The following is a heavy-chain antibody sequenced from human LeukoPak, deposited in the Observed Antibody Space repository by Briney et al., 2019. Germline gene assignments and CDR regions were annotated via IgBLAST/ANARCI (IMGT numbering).Heavy chain of an antibody. D-gene: IGHD2-15*01. V-gene: IGHV3-7*01. CDR3: ARGGYCSGGSCFDFDY. CDR2: IKQDGSEK. CDR1: GFTFSSYW. J-gene: IGHJ4*02. Sequence: PGGSLRLSCAASGFTFSSYWMSWVRQAPGKGLEWVANIKQDGSEKYYVDSVKGRFTISRDNAKNSLYLQMNSLRAEDTAVYYCARGGYCSGGSCFDFDYWGQGTLVTVSS.